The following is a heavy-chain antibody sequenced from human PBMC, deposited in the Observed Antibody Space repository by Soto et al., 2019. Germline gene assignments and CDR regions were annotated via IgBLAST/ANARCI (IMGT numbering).Heavy chain of an antibody. CDR1: GFTFSNYG. Sequence: GGSLRLSCAASGFTFSNYGMHWVRQAPGKGLEWVAVIWYDGSNKYYTDSVKGRFTISRDNSKNTLYLKMNSLRDEDTAVYYCASAAGRLYGSGGYKGMDVWGQGTTVTVSS. J-gene: IGHJ6*02. CDR2: IWYDGSNK. CDR3: ASAAGRLYGSGGYKGMDV. V-gene: IGHV3-33*01. D-gene: IGHD3-10*01.